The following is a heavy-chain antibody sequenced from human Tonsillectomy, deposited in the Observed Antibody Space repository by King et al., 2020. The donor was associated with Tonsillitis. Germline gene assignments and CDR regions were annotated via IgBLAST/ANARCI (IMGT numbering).Heavy chain of an antibody. Sequence: VQLVESGGGLVKPGGSLRLSCAASGFTFSNAWMSWVRQAPGKGLEWVGRIKSKTDGGTTDYAAPVKGRFTIPRDDSKNTLYLQMNSLKTEDTAVYYWTAISGGKEVVINGQVYWGQGNLVTVSS. V-gene: IGHV3-15*01. CDR3: TAISGGKEVVINGQVY. CDR1: GFTFSNAW. CDR2: IKSKTDGGTT. J-gene: IGHJ4*02. D-gene: IGHD3-22*01.